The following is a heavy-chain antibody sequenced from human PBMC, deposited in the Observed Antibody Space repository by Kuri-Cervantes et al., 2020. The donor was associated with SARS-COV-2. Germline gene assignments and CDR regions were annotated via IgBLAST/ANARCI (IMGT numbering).Heavy chain of an antibody. J-gene: IGHJ6*03. Sequence: SETLRLSCAVYGGSFSDYYWSWVRQPPGKGLEWIGEINHSGNTNYDPSLKSRVTISIDTSKNQFSLKLSSVTAADTAVYYCARANIVVVPAALGAIIYYYYMDVWGKGTTVTVSS. D-gene: IGHD2-2*01. V-gene: IGHV4-34*01. CDR2: INHSGNT. CDR1: GGSFSDYY. CDR3: ARANIVVVPAALGAIIYYYYMDV.